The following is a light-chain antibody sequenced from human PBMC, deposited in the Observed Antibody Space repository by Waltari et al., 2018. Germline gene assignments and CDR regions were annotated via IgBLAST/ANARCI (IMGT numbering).Light chain of an antibody. J-gene: IGLJ1*01. V-gene: IGLV4-69*01. CDR2: LNSDGSH. CDR3: QTWGTGFQV. Sequence: QLVLTQSPSASASLGASVKLTCTLSSGHSSYAIAWHQQQPEKGPRYLMKLNSDGSHKKGDGIPDRFSGSSSGTERFLTISSLQSEDEGDYYCQTWGTGFQVFGTWTKVTVL. CDR1: SGHSSYA.